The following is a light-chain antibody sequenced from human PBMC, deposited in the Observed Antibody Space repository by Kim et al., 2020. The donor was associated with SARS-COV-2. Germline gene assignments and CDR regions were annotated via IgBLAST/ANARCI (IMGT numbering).Light chain of an antibody. V-gene: IGKV3-11*01. CDR3: QQRSNWPLT. CDR1: QRVSSY. Sequence: LSPGESAALSGRAIQRVSSYLAWYQQKPGQAPRLLLYDASNRATGIPARFSGSVSGTDFTLTISSLEPEDFSVYYCQQRSNWPLTFGGGTKVDIK. CDR2: DAS. J-gene: IGKJ4*01.